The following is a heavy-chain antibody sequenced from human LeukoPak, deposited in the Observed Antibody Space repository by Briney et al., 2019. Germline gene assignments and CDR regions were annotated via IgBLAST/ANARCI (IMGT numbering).Heavy chain of an antibody. CDR2: INSDGSST. Sequence: GGSLRLSCAASGFTFSSYRMHWVRQAPGKGLVWVSRINSDGSSTSYADSVKGRFTISRDNAKNTLYLQMNSLRAEDTAVYYCAKDLIADYGDYVRPYDYWGQGTLVTASS. J-gene: IGHJ4*02. V-gene: IGHV3-74*01. CDR1: GFTFSSYR. D-gene: IGHD4-17*01. CDR3: AKDLIADYGDYVRPYDY.